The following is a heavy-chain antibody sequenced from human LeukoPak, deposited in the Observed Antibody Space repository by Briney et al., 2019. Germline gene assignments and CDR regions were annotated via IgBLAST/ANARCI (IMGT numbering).Heavy chain of an antibody. V-gene: IGHV5-51*01. CDR3: ASGDSSGYYRSPTEDY. CDR1: GYSYTTYC. J-gene: IGHJ4*02. D-gene: IGHD3-22*01. Sequence: GESLKISFKGSGYSYTTYCIGWVRQMPGKGLEWMGIIYPVDSDTRYSPSFQGQVSISADKSINTAYLQWSSLRASDSAMYYCASGDSSGYYRSPTEDYWGQGTLVTVSS. CDR2: IYPVDSDT.